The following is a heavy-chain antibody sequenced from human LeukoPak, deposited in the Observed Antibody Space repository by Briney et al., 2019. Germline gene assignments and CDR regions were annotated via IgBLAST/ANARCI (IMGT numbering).Heavy chain of an antibody. CDR2: IYSGGST. CDR3: ARDKYYGSGSYAHFDY. J-gene: IGHJ4*02. V-gene: IGHV3-66*02. CDR1: GFTFSNAW. Sequence: PGGSLRLSCAASGFTFSNAWMSWVRQAPGKGLEWVSVIYSGGSTYYADSVKGRFTISRDNSKNTLYLQMNSLRAEDTAVYYCARDKYYGSGSYAHFDYWGQGTLVTVSS. D-gene: IGHD3-10*01.